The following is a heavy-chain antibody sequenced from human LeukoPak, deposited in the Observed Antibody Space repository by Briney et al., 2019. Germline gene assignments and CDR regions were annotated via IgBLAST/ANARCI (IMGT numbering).Heavy chain of an antibody. J-gene: IGHJ4*02. CDR1: GYTSTDYY. V-gene: IGHV1-2*02. CDR2: INAKSGDT. Sequence: ASVNVSCKASGYTSTDYYMHWVRQAPGQGLEWMGWINAKSGDTKYAQKFQARVTMTRDTSITTTYMEVSRLSSDDAAVYYCARQNTGQLDYWGQGTLVTVSS. CDR3: ARQNTGQLDY. D-gene: IGHD2-8*02.